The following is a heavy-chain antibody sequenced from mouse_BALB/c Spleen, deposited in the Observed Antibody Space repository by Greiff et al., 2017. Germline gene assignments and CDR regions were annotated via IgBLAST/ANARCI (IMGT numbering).Heavy chain of an antibody. CDR3: ARDRGNWDMDY. V-gene: IGHV2-9*02. D-gene: IGHD4-1*01. CDR1: GFSLTSYG. J-gene: IGHJ4*01. Sequence: VMLVESGPGLVAPSQSLSITCTVSGFSLTSYGVHWVRQPPGKGLEWLGVIWAGGSTNYNSALMSRLSISKDNSKSQVFLKMNSLQTDDTAMYYCARDRGNWDMDYWGQGTSVTVSS. CDR2: IWAGGST.